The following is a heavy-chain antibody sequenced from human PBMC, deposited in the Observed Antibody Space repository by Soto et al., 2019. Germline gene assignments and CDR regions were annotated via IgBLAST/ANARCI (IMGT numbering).Heavy chain of an antibody. CDR3: ESDTGGHYCTSTSCLYFFDH. CDR1: GFTFSNHA. CDR2: ISDSGST. Sequence: EVQLLESGGALVQPGGSLRLSCAASGFTFSNHAMNWVRQAPGKGLEWVSTISDSGSTYYADSVKGRFTISRDNSKNTLSLQMNSLRAEDKAVYYCESDTGGHYCTSTSCLYFFDHWGQGTLVIVSS. V-gene: IGHV3-23*01. D-gene: IGHD2-2*01. J-gene: IGHJ4*02.